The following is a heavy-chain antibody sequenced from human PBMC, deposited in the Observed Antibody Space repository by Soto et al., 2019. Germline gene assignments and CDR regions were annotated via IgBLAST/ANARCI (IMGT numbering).Heavy chain of an antibody. CDR3: ASGDDGFGELLSYYYYYGMDV. J-gene: IGHJ6*02. CDR2: ISGSGGST. V-gene: IGHV3-23*01. D-gene: IGHD3-10*01. Sequence: GGSLRLSCAASGSTFSSYAMSWVRQAPGKGLEWVSAISGSGGSTYYADSVKGRFTISRDNSKNTLYLQMNSLRAEDTAVYYCASGDDGFGELLSYYYYYGMDVWGQGTTVTVSS. CDR1: GSTFSSYA.